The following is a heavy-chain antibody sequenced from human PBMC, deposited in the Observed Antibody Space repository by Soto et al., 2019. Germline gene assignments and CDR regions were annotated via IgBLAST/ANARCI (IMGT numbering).Heavy chain of an antibody. D-gene: IGHD2-15*01. V-gene: IGHV4-59*01. Sequence: PSETLSLSCTVSGGSISSYYWSWIRQPPGKGLEWIGYIYNSGSTNYNPSLKSRVTISVDTSKNQFSLKLSSVTAADTAIYYCVRGGGGGLFDPWGQGTMVTVSS. CDR1: GGSISSYY. CDR3: VRGGGGGLFDP. CDR2: IYNSGST. J-gene: IGHJ5*02.